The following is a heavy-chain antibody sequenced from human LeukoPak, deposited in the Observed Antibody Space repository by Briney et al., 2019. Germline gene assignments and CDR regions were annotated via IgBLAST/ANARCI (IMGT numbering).Heavy chain of an antibody. CDR2: ISGSGGST. CDR1: RFTFNTYA. Sequence: GGSLRLSCAASRFTFNTYAMSWVRQAPGKGLEWVSAISGSGGSTYYADSVKGRFTISRDNSKNTLYLQMSSLRAEDTAVYYCANAVTTRYYFDYWGQGTLVTVSS. V-gene: IGHV3-23*01. CDR3: ANAVTTRYYFDY. J-gene: IGHJ4*02. D-gene: IGHD4-17*01.